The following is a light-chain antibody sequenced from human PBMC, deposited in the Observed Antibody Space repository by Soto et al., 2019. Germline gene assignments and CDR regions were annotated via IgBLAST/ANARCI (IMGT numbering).Light chain of an antibody. CDR2: GVS. J-gene: IGKJ1*01. V-gene: IGKV1-5*03. CDR3: QQYADYSWT. Sequence: DIQMTQSPSTLSASVGDRVTITCRASQTISGWLAWFQQKPGKAPNLLIYGVSSGESGVPSRFSGSGSGTTFTLTISNLQPDDFATYYCQQYADYSWTFGQGTKVESK. CDR1: QTISGW.